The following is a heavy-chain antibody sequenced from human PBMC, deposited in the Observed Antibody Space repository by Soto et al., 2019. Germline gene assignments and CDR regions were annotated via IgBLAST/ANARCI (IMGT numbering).Heavy chain of an antibody. CDR3: ARAVGNYVELDY. D-gene: IGHD4-4*01. V-gene: IGHV1-18*01. Sequence: ASVKVSCKASGYTFTSYAMHWVRQAPGQRLEWMGWISAYNGNTNYAQRLQGRVTMTTDTSTSTAYMELRSLRSDDTALYYCARAVGNYVELDYWGRGTLVTVSS. CDR1: GYTFTSYA. CDR2: ISAYNGNT. J-gene: IGHJ4*02.